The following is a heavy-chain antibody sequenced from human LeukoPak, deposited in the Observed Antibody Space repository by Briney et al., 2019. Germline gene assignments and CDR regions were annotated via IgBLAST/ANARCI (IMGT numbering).Heavy chain of an antibody. CDR3: ATENFGLGSPFDP. CDR1: GYTLNEVS. V-gene: IGHV1-24*01. J-gene: IGHJ5*02. Sequence: ASVKVSCKVAGYTLNEVSMHWVRQAPGKGLEWMGGFDPEDGEGIYAQKFQGRVTMTEDTSTDTAYMELSSLTSEDTAMYYCATENFGLGSPFDPRGQGTLVTVSS. CDR2: FDPEDGEG. D-gene: IGHD3-16*01.